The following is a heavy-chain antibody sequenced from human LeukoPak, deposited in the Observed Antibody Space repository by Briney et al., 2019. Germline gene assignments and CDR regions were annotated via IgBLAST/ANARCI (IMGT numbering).Heavy chain of an antibody. CDR1: GVSISSYY. V-gene: IGHV4-59*01. CDR2: VYYTGST. Sequence: SETLSLTCTVSGVSISSYYWHWIRQTPGKGLEWMGYVYYTGSTNYNPSLMSRLTISANTSKNQSSLKLTYVPAADTAIYYCARSYRGYWRGGSCHSGYLDYWGQGSLVSVSA. J-gene: IGHJ4*02. CDR3: ARSYRGYWRGGSCHSGYLDY. D-gene: IGHD2-15*01.